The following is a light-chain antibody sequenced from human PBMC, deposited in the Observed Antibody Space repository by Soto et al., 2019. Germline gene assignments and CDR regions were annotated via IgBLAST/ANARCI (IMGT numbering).Light chain of an antibody. V-gene: IGKV3-15*01. Sequence: EIVMTQSPATLFVSPGERATLSCRASQTVSADLAWYQQKPGQAPRLLIYGASTRATDIPARFSGGGSGTEFTITISSLQSEDSAIYYCQQYHDWPPITFGPGTKVNI. CDR2: GAS. J-gene: IGKJ3*01. CDR3: QQYHDWPPIT. CDR1: QTVSAD.